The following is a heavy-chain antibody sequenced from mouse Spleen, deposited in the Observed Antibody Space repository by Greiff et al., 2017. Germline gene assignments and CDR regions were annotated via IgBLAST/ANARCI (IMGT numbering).Heavy chain of an antibody. V-gene: IGHV14-4*01. Sequence: EVQLQQSGAELVRPGASVKLSCTASGFNIKDDYMHWVKQRPEQGLEWIGWIDPENGDTEYASKFQGKATITADTSSNTAYLQLSSLTSEDTAVYYCTRGSSYGGYFDVWGAGTTVTVSS. J-gene: IGHJ1*01. CDR1: GFNIKDDY. CDR2: IDPENGDT. CDR3: TRGSSYGGYFDV. D-gene: IGHD1-1*01.